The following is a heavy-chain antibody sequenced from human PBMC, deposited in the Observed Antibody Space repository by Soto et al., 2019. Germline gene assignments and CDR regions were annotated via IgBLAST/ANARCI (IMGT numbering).Heavy chain of an antibody. CDR3: AMVYCISTSCSHHNWFDP. V-gene: IGHV1-18*01. Sequence: QVQLVQSGAEVKKPGATMKVSCKASGYTFTSYGISWVRQAPGQRLEWMGWISAYNGNTNYAQKLQGRVTITTDTSTSTAYMELRSLRSDDTAVYYCAMVYCISTSCSHHNWFDPWGQGTLVTVSS. CDR1: GYTFTSYG. J-gene: IGHJ5*02. D-gene: IGHD2-2*01. CDR2: ISAYNGNT.